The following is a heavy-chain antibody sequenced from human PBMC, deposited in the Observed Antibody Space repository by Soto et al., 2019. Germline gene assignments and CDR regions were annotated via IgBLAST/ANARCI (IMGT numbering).Heavy chain of an antibody. CDR1: GGSFSGYY. CDR2: INHSGST. Sequence: SGTLSLTCAVYGGSFSGYYWGWIRQPPGKGLEWIGEINHSGSTNYNPSLKSRVTISVDTSKNQFSLKLSSVTAADTAVYYCARMSRKVYYCSSTICPKNNWFDPWRQGTLVTVSS. V-gene: IGHV4-34*01. D-gene: IGHD2-2*01. CDR3: ARMSRKVYYCSSTICPKNNWFDP. J-gene: IGHJ5*02.